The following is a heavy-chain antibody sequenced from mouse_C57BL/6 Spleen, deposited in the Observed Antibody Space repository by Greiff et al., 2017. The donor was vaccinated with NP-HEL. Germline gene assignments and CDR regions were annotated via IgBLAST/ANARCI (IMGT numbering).Heavy chain of an antibody. CDR2: ISSGGSYT. D-gene: IGHD2-3*01. CDR1: GFTFSSYG. Sequence: EVQRVESGGDLVKPGGSLKLSCAASGFTFSSYGMSWVRQTPDKRLEWVATISSGGSYTYYPDSVKGRFTISRDNAKNTLYLQMSSLKSEDTAMYYCARALYDGPYYYAMDYWGQGTSVTVSS. J-gene: IGHJ4*01. V-gene: IGHV5-6*01. CDR3: ARALYDGPYYYAMDY.